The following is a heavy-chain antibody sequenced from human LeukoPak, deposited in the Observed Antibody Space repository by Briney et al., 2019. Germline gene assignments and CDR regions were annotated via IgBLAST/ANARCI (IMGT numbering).Heavy chain of an antibody. CDR2: IKEDGSVK. D-gene: IGHD5-12*01. J-gene: IGHJ4*02. Sequence: GGSLRLSCTASGFTFSTHWMTWVRQPPGKGLEWVANIKEDGSVKYYVDSVKGRFTISRDNTKNALYLQMNSLRADDTAVYFCARDSTWQLDYWGQGTLITVSS. CDR1: GFTFSTHW. V-gene: IGHV3-7*03. CDR3: ARDSTWQLDY.